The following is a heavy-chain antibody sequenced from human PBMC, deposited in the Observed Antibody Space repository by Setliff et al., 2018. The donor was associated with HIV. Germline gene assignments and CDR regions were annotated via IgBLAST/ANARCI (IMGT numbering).Heavy chain of an antibody. V-gene: IGHV4-34*01. Sequence: SETLSLTCAVNDGSFSGYYWTWIRQPPGKGLEWIGEISHSGSPNYNPSLKSRVTMSRDTSKNQLSLSLSSVTAADTAVYYCARAELHYDILTQFKSVDVWGKGTTVTVSS. CDR2: ISHSGSP. D-gene: IGHD3-9*01. J-gene: IGHJ6*04. CDR3: ARAELHYDILTQFKSVDV. CDR1: DGSFSGYY.